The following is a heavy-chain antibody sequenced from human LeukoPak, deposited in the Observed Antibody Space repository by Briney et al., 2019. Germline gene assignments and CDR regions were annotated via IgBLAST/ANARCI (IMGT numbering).Heavy chain of an antibody. Sequence: GGSLRLSCAASGFTFSSYGMHWVRQAPGKGLEWVAVIWYDGSNKYYADSVKGRFTISRDNSKNTLYLQMNSLRAEDTAVYYCARAPYSSSSWIGYFDYWGQGTLVTVSS. D-gene: IGHD6-6*01. CDR1: GFTFSSYG. CDR3: ARAPYSSSSWIGYFDY. V-gene: IGHV3-33*08. J-gene: IGHJ4*02. CDR2: IWYDGSNK.